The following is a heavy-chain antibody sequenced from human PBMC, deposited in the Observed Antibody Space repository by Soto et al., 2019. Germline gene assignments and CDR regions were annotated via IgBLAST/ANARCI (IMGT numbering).Heavy chain of an antibody. Sequence: QVQLVQSGAEVKKPGSSVKVSCKASGGTFGSYAISWVRQAPGQGLEWMGGIITIPGTANYAQTFQGRVTIAADESTSTAYMELSSLRSEDTAVYYCARSQGSSTSLEIYYYYYYGMDVWGQGTTVTVSS. J-gene: IGHJ6*02. CDR3: ARSQGSSTSLEIYYYYYYGMDV. D-gene: IGHD2-2*01. CDR1: GGTFGSYA. V-gene: IGHV1-69*01. CDR2: IITIPGTA.